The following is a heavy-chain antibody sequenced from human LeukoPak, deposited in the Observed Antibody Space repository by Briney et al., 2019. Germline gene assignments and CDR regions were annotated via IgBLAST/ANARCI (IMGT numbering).Heavy chain of an antibody. Sequence: SETLSLTCTVSGGSISSYYWSWIRQPPGKGLEWIGFIYHTGSTDYNPYLKSRVTISVDTSKNQFSLKLSSVTAADTAVYYCAREDFYDSVGDAFDIWGQGTMVTVSS. J-gene: IGHJ3*02. CDR1: GGSISSYY. CDR2: IYHTGST. V-gene: IGHV4-4*08. CDR3: AREDFYDSVGDAFDI. D-gene: IGHD3-22*01.